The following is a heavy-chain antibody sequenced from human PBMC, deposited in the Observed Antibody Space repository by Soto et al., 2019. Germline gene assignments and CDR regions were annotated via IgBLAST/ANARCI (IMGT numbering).Heavy chain of an antibody. CDR2: IYYSGST. V-gene: IGHV4-59*01. J-gene: IGHJ6*02. Sequence: LETLSLPWTVSGGSIRNYYWRWIRKPPRKGLEWIGYIYYSGSTNYNPSLKSRVTISVDTSKNQFSLKLSSVTAADTAVYYCARERTGSSSWLYYYYGMDVWGQGTTVTVSS. CDR3: ARERTGSSSWLYYYYGMDV. CDR1: GGSIRNYY. D-gene: IGHD6-13*01.